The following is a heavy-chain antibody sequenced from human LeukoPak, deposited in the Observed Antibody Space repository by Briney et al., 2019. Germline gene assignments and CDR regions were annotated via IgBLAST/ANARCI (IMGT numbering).Heavy chain of an antibody. CDR1: GFTFSSYA. CDR2: ISDDGSNK. J-gene: IGHJ5*02. CDR3: ASSSYNGWFNWFDP. Sequence: GGSLRLSCAASGFTFSSYAMHWVRQAPGKGLEWVAVISDDGSNKYYADSVKGRFTLSRDNSKNTLYLQMNSLRPEDTAVYYCASSSYNGWFNWFDPWGQGTLVTVSS. D-gene: IGHD6-19*01. V-gene: IGHV3-30*04.